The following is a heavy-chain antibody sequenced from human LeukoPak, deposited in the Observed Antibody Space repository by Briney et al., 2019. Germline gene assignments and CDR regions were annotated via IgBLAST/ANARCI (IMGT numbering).Heavy chain of an antibody. V-gene: IGHV3-30*02. CDR3: ARDYGSGSYNYYYYMDV. Sequence: GGSLGLSCAASGFTFSTYGMHWVRQAPGKGLEWVAFIRYDGSNKYYADSVKGRFTISRDNSKNTLYLQMNSLRAEDTAVYYCARDYGSGSYNYYYYMDVWGKGTTVTVSS. J-gene: IGHJ6*03. CDR2: IRYDGSNK. D-gene: IGHD3-10*01. CDR1: GFTFSTYG.